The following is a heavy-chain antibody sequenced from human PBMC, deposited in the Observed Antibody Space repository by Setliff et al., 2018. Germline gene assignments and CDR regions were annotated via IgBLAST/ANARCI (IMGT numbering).Heavy chain of an antibody. CDR3: ARMSGFQYMDV. Sequence: SETLSLTCTVSGGSISTYYWSWIRQPPGKGLEFIGYVYYSGLTNYDPPLKSRVIISVDTAQNQFSLKLTSVTAADTAVYYCARMSGFQYMDVWGKGTTVTVSS. J-gene: IGHJ6*03. CDR2: VYYSGLT. V-gene: IGHV4-59*08. D-gene: IGHD3-3*01. CDR1: GGSISTYY.